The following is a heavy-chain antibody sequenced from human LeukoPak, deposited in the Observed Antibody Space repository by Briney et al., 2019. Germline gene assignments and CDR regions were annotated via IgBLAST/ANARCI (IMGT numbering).Heavy chain of an antibody. CDR2: INPNSGGT. Sequence: ASVKVSCKASGYTFTGYYMHWVRQPPGQGLEWMGWINPNSGGTNYEQKVQGRVTMTRDTSISTVYMELSRLRSEDAAVYYCARSSFMDVWGKGTTVTVSS. CDR3: ARSSFMDV. CDR1: GYTFTGYY. J-gene: IGHJ6*03. D-gene: IGHD6-6*01. V-gene: IGHV1-2*02.